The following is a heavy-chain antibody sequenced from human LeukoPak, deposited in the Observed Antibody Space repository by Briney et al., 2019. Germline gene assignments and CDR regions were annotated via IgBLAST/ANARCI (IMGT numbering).Heavy chain of an antibody. D-gene: IGHD3-10*01. CDR2: IIPIFGTA. J-gene: IGHJ4*02. Sequence: VASVKVSCKASGGTFSSYAISWVRQAPGQGLEWMGGIIPIFGTANYAQKFQGRVTITADESTSTAYMELGSLRSEDTAVYYCAREYYYGSGTPGYWGQGTLVTVSS. V-gene: IGHV1-69*13. CDR3: AREYYYGSGTPGY. CDR1: GGTFSSYA.